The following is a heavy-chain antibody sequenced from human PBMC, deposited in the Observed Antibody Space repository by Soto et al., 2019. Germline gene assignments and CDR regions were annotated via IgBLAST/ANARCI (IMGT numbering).Heavy chain of an antibody. CDR2: INAGNGNT. CDR1: GYTFTSYA. J-gene: IGHJ6*03. V-gene: IGHV1-3*01. Sequence: GASVKVSCKASGYTFTSYAMHWVRQAPGQRLEWMGWINAGNGNTKYSQKFQGRVTTTRDTSASTAHMELSSLRSEDTAVYYCASIAVAGTDYYYYYMDVWGKGTTVTVSS. D-gene: IGHD6-19*01. CDR3: ASIAVAGTDYYYYYMDV.